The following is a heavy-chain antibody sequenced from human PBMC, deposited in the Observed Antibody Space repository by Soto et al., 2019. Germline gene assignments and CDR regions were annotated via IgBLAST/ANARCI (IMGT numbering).Heavy chain of an antibody. D-gene: IGHD3-16*02. CDR2: MNPNSGNT. V-gene: IGHV1-8*01. J-gene: IGHJ6*03. CDR3: ARGVNPRYYYYMDV. Sequence: ASVKVSCKASGYTFTSYDINWVRQATGQGLEWMGWMNPNSGNTGYAQKFQGRVTMTRNTSISTAYMELSSLRSEDTAVYYCARGVNPRYYYYMDVWGKGTTVTVSS. CDR1: GYTFTSYD.